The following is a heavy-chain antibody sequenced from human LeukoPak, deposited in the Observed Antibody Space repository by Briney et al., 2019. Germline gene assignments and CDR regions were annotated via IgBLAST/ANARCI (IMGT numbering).Heavy chain of an antibody. D-gene: IGHD6-13*01. CDR3: ARDPRTRSSSWSHFDY. Sequence: GGSLRLSCAASGFTFSSYSMNWVRQAPGKGLEWVSYISSSSSTIYYADSVKGRFTISRDNAKNSLYLQMNSLRAEDTAVYYCARDPRTRSSSWSHFDYWGQGTLVTVSS. CDR2: ISSSSSTI. CDR1: GFTFSSYS. J-gene: IGHJ4*02. V-gene: IGHV3-48*01.